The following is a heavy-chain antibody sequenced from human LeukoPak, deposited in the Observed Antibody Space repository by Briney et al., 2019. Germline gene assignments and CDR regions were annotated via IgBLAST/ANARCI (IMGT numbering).Heavy chain of an antibody. V-gene: IGHV4-59*01. CDR2: IYHSGSA. D-gene: IGHD3-22*01. Sequence: SETLSLTCSVSGYSIDTYYWSWLRQPPNKGLEWIGYIYHSGSAKYDPSLNSRVTMSVDTSKNQFSLKMTSVTAADTAVYYCARGSTYYYDNGGFYVFFDYWGQGLLVTVSS. J-gene: IGHJ4*02. CDR1: GYSIDTYY. CDR3: ARGSTYYYDNGGFYVFFDY.